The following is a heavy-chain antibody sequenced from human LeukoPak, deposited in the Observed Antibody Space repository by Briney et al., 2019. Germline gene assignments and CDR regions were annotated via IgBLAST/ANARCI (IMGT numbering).Heavy chain of an antibody. Sequence: GGSLRLSCAASGFTFSSYDMHWVRQATGKGLEWVSAIGTAGDTYYADSMKGRFTISRDNSKNTLYLQMNSLRAEDTAVYYCAKTLGYCSGGSCYSGVIDYWGQGTLVTVSS. J-gene: IGHJ4*02. CDR1: GFTFSSYD. V-gene: IGHV3-13*01. D-gene: IGHD2-15*01. CDR2: IGTAGDT. CDR3: AKTLGYCSGGSCYSGVIDY.